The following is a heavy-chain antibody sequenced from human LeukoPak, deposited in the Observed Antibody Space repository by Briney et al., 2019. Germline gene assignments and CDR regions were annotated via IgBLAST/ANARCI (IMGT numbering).Heavy chain of an antibody. CDR1: GGSISSYY. J-gene: IGHJ5*02. V-gene: IGHV4-59*12. CDR3: ARDGGAANWFDP. D-gene: IGHD3-16*01. Sequence: PSETLSLTCTVSGGSISSYYWSWIRQPPGKGLEWIGYIYYSGSTNYNPSLKSRVTMSVDTSKNQFSLKLSSVTAADTAVYYCARDGGAANWFDPWGQGTLVTVSS. CDR2: IYYSGST.